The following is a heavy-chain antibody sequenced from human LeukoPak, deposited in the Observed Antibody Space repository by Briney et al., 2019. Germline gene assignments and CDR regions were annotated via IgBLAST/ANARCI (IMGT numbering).Heavy chain of an antibody. CDR2: IKSKTDGGTT. CDR1: GFTFSNAW. V-gene: IGHV3-15*01. CDR3: TTDATWIQLWLPYDY. J-gene: IGHJ4*02. D-gene: IGHD5-18*01. Sequence: PGGSLRLSCAASGFTFSNAWMSWVRQAPGKGLEWVGRIKSKTDGGTTDYAAPVKGRFTISRDDLKNTLYLQMNSLKTEDTAVYYCTTDATWIQLWLPYDYWGQGTLVTVSS.